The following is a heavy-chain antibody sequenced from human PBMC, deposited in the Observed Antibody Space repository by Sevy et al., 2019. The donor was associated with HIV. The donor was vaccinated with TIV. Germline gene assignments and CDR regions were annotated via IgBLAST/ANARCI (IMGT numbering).Heavy chain of an antibody. V-gene: IGHV3-21*01. CDR2: INAISSNI. D-gene: IGHD2-15*01. Sequence: GGSLRLSCAASGFTFSSYAMNWVRQAPGKGLEWVSSINAISSNIYYAASVKGRFTMSRDNAENTLYLQMNSVRAEDTAVYYCARDLFSGGNAVYGYWGQGTLVTVSS. J-gene: IGHJ4*02. CDR1: GFTFSSYA. CDR3: ARDLFSGGNAVYGY.